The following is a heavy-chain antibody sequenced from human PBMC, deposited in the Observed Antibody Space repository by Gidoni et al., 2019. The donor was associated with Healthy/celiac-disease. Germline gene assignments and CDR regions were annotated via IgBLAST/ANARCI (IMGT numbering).Heavy chain of an antibody. CDR2: ISYDGSNK. V-gene: IGHV3-30*04. Sequence: QVQLVESGGGVVQPGRSLRLSCAASGFTFSSYAMHWVRQAPGKGLEWVAVISYDGSNKYYADSVKGRFTISRDNSKNTLYLQMNSLRAEDTAVYYCARGKYYYGSGSYINDVDAFDIWGQGTMVTVSS. CDR3: ARGKYYYGSGSYINDVDAFDI. CDR1: GFTFSSYA. D-gene: IGHD3-10*01. J-gene: IGHJ3*02.